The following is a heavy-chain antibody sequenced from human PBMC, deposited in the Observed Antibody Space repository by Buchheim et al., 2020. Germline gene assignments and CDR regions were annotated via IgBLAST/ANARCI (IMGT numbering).Heavy chain of an antibody. CDR2: INPNGGTT. CDR3: ARDSSIAAEGTWRFDP. J-gene: IGHJ5*02. D-gene: IGHD6-13*01. Sequence: QVQLVQSEAEVAKPGASVKVSCKASGYTFISHWMHWVRQAPGQGLEWMAVINPNGGTTIYAQKFQGRVTMTRDKSTSTVQMELSSLRSEDTAVYYCARDSSIAAEGTWRFDPWGQGTL. CDR1: GYTFISHW. V-gene: IGHV1-46*01.